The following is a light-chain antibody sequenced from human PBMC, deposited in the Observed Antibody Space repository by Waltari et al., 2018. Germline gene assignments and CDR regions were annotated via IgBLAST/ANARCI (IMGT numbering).Light chain of an antibody. CDR1: SNDVGRYNR. V-gene: IGLV2-18*02. J-gene: IGLJ3*02. CDR3: NSFTTSTTWV. CDR2: EVS. Sequence: QSALTQPPSVSGYPGQSVTISCTGTSNDVGRYNRVSWYQQPPGTAPKLMIYEVSNRPSGVPDRFSGSKSGNTASLTISGLQPEDEADYYCNSFTTSTTWVFGGGTRVTVL.